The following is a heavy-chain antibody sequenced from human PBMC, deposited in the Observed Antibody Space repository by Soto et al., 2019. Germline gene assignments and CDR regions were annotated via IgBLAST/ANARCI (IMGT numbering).Heavy chain of an antibody. CDR3: AKDNIVATLDY. J-gene: IGHJ4*02. V-gene: IGHV3-30*18. Sequence: QVQLVESGGGVVQPGRSLRLSCAASGFTFSSYGMHWVRQAPGKGLEWVAVISYDGSNKYYAASVKGRFTISRDNSKNTLYLQMNSLRAEDTAVYYCAKDNIVATLDYWGQGTLVTVSS. CDR2: ISYDGSNK. CDR1: GFTFSSYG. D-gene: IGHD5-12*01.